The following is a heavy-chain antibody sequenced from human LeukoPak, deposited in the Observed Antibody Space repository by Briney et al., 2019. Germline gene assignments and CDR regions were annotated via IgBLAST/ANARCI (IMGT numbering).Heavy chain of an antibody. CDR2: ISSSGSTI. CDR3: ARAAAMEYYYYYYMDV. V-gene: IGHV3-48*03. D-gene: IGHD5-18*01. J-gene: IGHJ6*03. Sequence: GGSLRLPCAACGFTFSSYEMNWVRQAPGKGLEWVSYISSSGSTIYYADSVKGRFTISRDNAKNSLYLQMNSLRAEDTAVYYCARAAAMEYYYYYYMDVWGKGTTVTVSS. CDR1: GFTFSSYE.